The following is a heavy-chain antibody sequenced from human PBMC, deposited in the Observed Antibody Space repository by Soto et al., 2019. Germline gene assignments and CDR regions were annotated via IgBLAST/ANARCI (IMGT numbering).Heavy chain of an antibody. CDR3: ARWTDNSSWYS. CDR1: GYSFTYYC. CDR2: IYPADSDT. Sequence: GESLKISCKGSGYSFTYYCIGWVRQVPGKGLEWMGIIYPADSDTRYSPSFQGQVTISVDKSIGTAYLEWSSLKASDTAMYYCARWTDNSSWYSWGEGTMVTVSS. D-gene: IGHD6-19*01. J-gene: IGHJ4*02. V-gene: IGHV5-51*01.